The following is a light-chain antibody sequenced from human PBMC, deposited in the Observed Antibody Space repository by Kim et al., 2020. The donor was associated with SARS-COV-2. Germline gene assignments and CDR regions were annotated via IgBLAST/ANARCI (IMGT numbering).Light chain of an antibody. V-gene: IGKV1-5*03. J-gene: IGKJ1*01. CDR3: QQYKSYPRT. Sequence: ASVGDRVTITCRASQNRITWMACYQQKPGKAPKLLIYKASNLETGVPPRFSGSGSGTEFTLTITSLQPDDFAVYYCQQYKSYPRTFGQGTKVDIK. CDR1: QNRITW. CDR2: KAS.